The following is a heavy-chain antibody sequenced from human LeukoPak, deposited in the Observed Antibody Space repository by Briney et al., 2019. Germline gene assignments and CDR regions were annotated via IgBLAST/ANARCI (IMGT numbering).Heavy chain of an antibody. CDR3: ARDDEGSGWPHELHYFDY. J-gene: IGHJ4*02. D-gene: IGHD6-19*01. CDR1: GFTFSSYS. V-gene: IGHV3-21*01. CDR2: ISSSSSYI. Sequence: GGSLRLSCAASGFTFSSYSMNWVRQAPGKGLEWVSSISSSSSYIYYADSVKGRFTISRDNAKNSLYLQMNSLRAEDTAVYYCARDDEGSGWPHELHYFDYWGQGTLVTVSS.